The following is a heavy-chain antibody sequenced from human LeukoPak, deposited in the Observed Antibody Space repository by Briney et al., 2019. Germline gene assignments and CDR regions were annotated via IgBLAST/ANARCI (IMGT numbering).Heavy chain of an antibody. D-gene: IGHD4-23*01. J-gene: IGHJ4*02. Sequence: GGSLRLSCEAPGFTFDDYGMSWVRQAPGKGLEWVSGINWNGGSTGYADSVKGRFTISRDNAKNSLYLQMNSLRAEDTALYYCARDRYGGNPFDYWGQGTLVTVSS. V-gene: IGHV3-20*04. CDR2: INWNGGST. CDR3: ARDRYGGNPFDY. CDR1: GFTFDDYG.